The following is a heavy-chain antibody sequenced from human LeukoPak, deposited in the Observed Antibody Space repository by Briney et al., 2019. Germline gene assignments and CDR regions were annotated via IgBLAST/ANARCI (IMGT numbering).Heavy chain of an antibody. D-gene: IGHD6-19*01. CDR1: GFTFSSYW. V-gene: IGHV3-74*01. CDR3: ARGAGWLDY. Sequence: GGSLRLSCAASGFTFSSYWMHWARQVPGKGLVWVSRINSNGNYTTYADSVKGRFTISRDNAKNTLYLQMSSLRAEDTAVYYCARGAGWLDYWGQGALVTASS. J-gene: IGHJ4*02. CDR2: INSNGNYT.